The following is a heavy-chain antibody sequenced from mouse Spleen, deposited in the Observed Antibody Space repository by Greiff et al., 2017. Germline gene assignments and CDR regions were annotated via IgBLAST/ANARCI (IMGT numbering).Heavy chain of an antibody. Sequence: EVHLVESGGGLVKPGGSLKLSCAASGFTFSDYGMHWVRQAPEKGLEWVAYISSGSSTIYYADTVKGRFTISRDNAKNTLFLQMTSLRSEDTAMYYCARPYGNYPHYFDYWGQGTTLTISS. J-gene: IGHJ2*01. CDR3: ARPYGNYPHYFDY. D-gene: IGHD2-1*01. V-gene: IGHV5-17*01. CDR2: ISSGSSTI. CDR1: GFTFSDYG.